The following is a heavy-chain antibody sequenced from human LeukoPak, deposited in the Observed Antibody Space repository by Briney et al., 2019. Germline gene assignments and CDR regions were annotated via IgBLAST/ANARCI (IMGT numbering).Heavy chain of an antibody. Sequence: PSETLSLTCTVSGGSISSGSYYWSWIRQPAGKGLEWIGRVYTSGSTNYNPSLKSRVTISIDTSKNHFSLKLSSVTAADTAVYYCARATGTYFYYYMDVWGQGTTVTVSS. J-gene: IGHJ6*03. CDR3: ARATGTYFYYYMDV. CDR2: VYTSGST. D-gene: IGHD1-1*01. CDR1: GGSISSGSYY. V-gene: IGHV4-61*02.